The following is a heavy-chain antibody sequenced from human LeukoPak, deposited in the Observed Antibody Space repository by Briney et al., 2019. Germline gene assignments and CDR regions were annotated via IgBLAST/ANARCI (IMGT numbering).Heavy chain of an antibody. CDR3: ARDAIYGSGSNYMDV. Sequence: GGSLRLSCAVSGFTVSGNYMSWVRQAPGKGLEWVSLIYSGGTTYYADSVKGRFTISRDNSKNTLYLQMNSLRAEDTAVYYCARDAIYGSGSNYMDVWGKGTTVTISS. D-gene: IGHD3-10*01. CDR2: IYSGGTT. V-gene: IGHV3-53*01. CDR1: GFTVSGNY. J-gene: IGHJ6*03.